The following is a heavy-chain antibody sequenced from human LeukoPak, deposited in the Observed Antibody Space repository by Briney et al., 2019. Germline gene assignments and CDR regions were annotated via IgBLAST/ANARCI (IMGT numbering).Heavy chain of an antibody. Sequence: ASVTASCKASGYTFTNYDINWVRQASGQGLEWMGWMNPNTGNTGYAQKFRGRLTMTRDTSISTAYMELSSLRSEDTAVYYCARGPNHDLWNGYSYSYYYLEVWGKGTTVTVSS. CDR2: MNPNTGNT. V-gene: IGHV1-8*01. J-gene: IGHJ6*03. CDR1: GYTFTNYD. D-gene: IGHD3/OR15-3a*01. CDR3: ARGPNHDLWNGYSYSYYYLEV.